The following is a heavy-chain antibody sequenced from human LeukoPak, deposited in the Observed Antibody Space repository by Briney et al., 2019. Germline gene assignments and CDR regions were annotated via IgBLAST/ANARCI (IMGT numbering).Heavy chain of an antibody. CDR3: ARDGTSTDDH. D-gene: IGHD2-2*01. Sequence: GASVKVSCKASGYTFSNFGISWVRQAPGQGLEWMGWISGNNDNPNYGQKFQGRFTVTSDSSTRTAYMELKRLRSDDTAVYYCARDGTSTDDHWGQGTLVTVSS. V-gene: IGHV1-18*01. CDR1: GYTFSNFG. J-gene: IGHJ4*02. CDR2: ISGNNDNP.